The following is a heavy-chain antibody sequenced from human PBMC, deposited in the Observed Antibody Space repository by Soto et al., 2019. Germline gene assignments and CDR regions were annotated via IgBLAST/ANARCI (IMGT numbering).Heavy chain of an antibody. Sequence: QVQLQESGPGLVKPSQTLSLPCTVSGGSIRSGDYYWRWIRQPPGKGLEWIGYIYYSGSTYYNPSLKRRVTRSVDTSKNQCALKLSSVTAADTAVYYWARDDPIQLGANYWGQGTLVTVSS. CDR2: IYYSGST. CDR3: ARDDPIQLGANY. J-gene: IGHJ4*02. V-gene: IGHV4-30-4*01. D-gene: IGHD3-16*01. CDR1: GGSIRSGDYY.